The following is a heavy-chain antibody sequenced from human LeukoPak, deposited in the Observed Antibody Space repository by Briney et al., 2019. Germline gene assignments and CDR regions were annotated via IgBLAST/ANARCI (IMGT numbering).Heavy chain of an antibody. CDR3: ARNPSYSSSLY. Sequence: GGSLRLSCAASGFTVNSNYMTWVRQAPGKGLEWVSVIYSVGSTYYADSVRGRFTISRDNSKNTLYLQMNSLRAEDTAIHYCARNPSYSSSLYSGQGTLVTVSS. D-gene: IGHD6-19*01. CDR2: IYSVGST. J-gene: IGHJ4*02. V-gene: IGHV3-66*02. CDR1: GFTVNSNY.